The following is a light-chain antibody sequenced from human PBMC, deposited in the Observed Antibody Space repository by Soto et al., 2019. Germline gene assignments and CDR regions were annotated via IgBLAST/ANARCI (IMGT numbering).Light chain of an antibody. CDR2: GAS. CDR3: QQYGSSPPFT. CDR1: QSTSSSY. V-gene: IGKV3-20*01. J-gene: IGKJ3*01. Sequence: ESVLTQSPGTLSLSPGERATLSCRASQSTSSSYLAWYQQKPGQAPRLLIYGASSRATRIPDRFSGSGSGTDFTLTISRLEPEDFAVYYCQQYGSSPPFTFGPGTKVDVK.